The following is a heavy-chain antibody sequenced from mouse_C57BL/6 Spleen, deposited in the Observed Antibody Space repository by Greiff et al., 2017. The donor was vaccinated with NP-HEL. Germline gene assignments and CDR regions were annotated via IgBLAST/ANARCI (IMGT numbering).Heavy chain of an antibody. Sequence: VQLQESGPGLVQPSQSLSITCTVSGFSLTSYGVHWVRQSPGKGLEWLGVIWRGGSTDYNAAFMSRLSITKDNSKSQVFFKMNSLQADDTAIYYCAKNDGYDVEWFAYWGQGTLVTVSA. J-gene: IGHJ3*01. CDR3: AKNDGYDVEWFAY. D-gene: IGHD2-2*01. CDR1: GFSLTSYG. CDR2: IWRGGST. V-gene: IGHV2-5*01.